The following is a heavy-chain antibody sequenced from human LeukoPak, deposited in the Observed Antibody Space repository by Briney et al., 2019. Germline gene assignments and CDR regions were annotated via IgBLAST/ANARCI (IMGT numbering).Heavy chain of an antibody. CDR1: AASISSSSHH. Sequence: PSETLSLTCTISAASISSSSHHWGWIRQSPGKGLEWIGSIYYGQTIYYNPSLNSRVTISVVTSKDQFTLQLNSVTAADTAVYFCARRLVTGNLDYWGQGTLVTVSS. V-gene: IGHV4-39*01. CDR3: ARRLVTGNLDY. D-gene: IGHD1-14*01. CDR2: IYYGQTI. J-gene: IGHJ4*02.